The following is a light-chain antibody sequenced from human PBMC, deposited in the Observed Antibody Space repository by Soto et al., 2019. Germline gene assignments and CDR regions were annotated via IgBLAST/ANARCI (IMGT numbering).Light chain of an antibody. J-gene: IGLJ2*01. CDR1: SSDVGGYNY. V-gene: IGLV2-14*01. Sequence: QSASVSGSPGQSITISCTGTSSDVGGYNYVSWYQQHPGKAPKLMIYEVSNRPSGVSNRFSGSKSGNTASLTISGLQAEDEADYYCSSYTSSSTVVFGGGTKLTVL. CDR3: SSYTSSSTVV. CDR2: EVS.